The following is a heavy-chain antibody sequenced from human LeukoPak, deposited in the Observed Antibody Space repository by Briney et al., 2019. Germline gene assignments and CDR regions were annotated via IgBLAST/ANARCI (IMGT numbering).Heavy chain of an antibody. CDR2: INWNGGST. V-gene: IGHV3-20*04. D-gene: IGHD5-24*01. CDR3: ARDYSGGYNGYFDY. CDR1: GFTVSSNY. Sequence: GGSLRLSCAASGFTVSSNYMSWVRQAPGKGLEWVSGINWNGGSTGYADSVKGRFTISRDNAKNSLYLQMNSLRAEDTALYYCARDYSGGYNGYFDYWGQGTLVTVSS. J-gene: IGHJ4*02.